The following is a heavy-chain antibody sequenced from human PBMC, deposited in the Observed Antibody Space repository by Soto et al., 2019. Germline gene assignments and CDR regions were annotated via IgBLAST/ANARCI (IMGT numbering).Heavy chain of an antibody. J-gene: IGHJ6*02. V-gene: IGHV4-59*01. CDR1: GGSISSYY. CDR3: AREGAPQNYYYYYGMDV. CDR2: IYYSGST. Sequence: SETLSLTCTVSGGSISSYYWSWIRQPPGKGLEWIGYIYYSGSTNYNPSLKSRVTISVDTPENQFSLKLSSVTAADTAVYYCAREGAPQNYYYYYGMDVWGQGTTVTVSS.